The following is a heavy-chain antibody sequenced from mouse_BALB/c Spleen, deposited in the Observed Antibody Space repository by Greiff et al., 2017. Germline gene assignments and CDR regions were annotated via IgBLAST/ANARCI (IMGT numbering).Heavy chain of an antibody. CDR3: ARHYLAY. CDR1: GFAFSSYD. V-gene: IGHV5-12-1*01. J-gene: IGHJ3*01. Sequence: EVHLVESGGGLVKPGGSLKLSCAASGFAFSSYDMSWVRQTPEKRLEWVAYISSGGGSTYYPDTVKGRFTISRDNAKNTLYLQMSSLKSEDTAMYYCARHYLAYWGQGTLVTVSA. CDR2: ISSGGGST.